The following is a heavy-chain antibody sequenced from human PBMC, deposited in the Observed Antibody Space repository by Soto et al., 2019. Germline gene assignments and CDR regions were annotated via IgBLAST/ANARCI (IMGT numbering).Heavy chain of an antibody. D-gene: IGHD3-16*01. Sequence: GGSLRLSCAASGFTFSSYAMSWVRQAPGKGLEWVSAISGSGGSTYYADSVKGRFTISRDNSKNTLYLQMNSLRAEDTAVYYCAKADYDYVWGNKYYYYGMDVWGQGATVTVSS. CDR1: GFTFSSYA. V-gene: IGHV3-23*01. CDR3: AKADYDYVWGNKYYYYGMDV. J-gene: IGHJ6*02. CDR2: ISGSGGST.